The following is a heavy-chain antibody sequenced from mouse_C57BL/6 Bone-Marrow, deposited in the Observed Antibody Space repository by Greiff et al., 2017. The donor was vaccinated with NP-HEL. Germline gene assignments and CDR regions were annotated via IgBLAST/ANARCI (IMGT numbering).Heavy chain of an antibody. V-gene: IGHV10-1*01. CDR3: VRQAPLITTVVATDYYAMDY. CDR2: IRSKSNNYAT. D-gene: IGHD1-1*01. J-gene: IGHJ4*01. CDR1: GFSFNTYA. Sequence: EVQLVESGGGLVQPKGSLKLSCAASGFSFNTYAMNWVRQAPGKGLEWVARIRSKSNNYATYYADSVKDRFTIARDDSESMRYLQMNNLKTEDTAMYYGVRQAPLITTVVATDYYAMDYWGQGTSVTVSS.